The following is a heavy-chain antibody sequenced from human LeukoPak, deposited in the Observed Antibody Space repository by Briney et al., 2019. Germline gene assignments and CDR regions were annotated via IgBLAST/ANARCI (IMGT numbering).Heavy chain of an antibody. CDR3: ARGRYHRDSSGYYDY. Sequence: GASVKVCCKASGYTFTSYGISWVRQAPGQGLEWMGWISAYNGNTNYAQKLQGRVTMTTDTSTSTAYMELRSLRSDDTAVYYCARGRYHRDSSGYYDYWGQGTLVTVSS. CDR2: ISAYNGNT. V-gene: IGHV1-18*01. CDR1: GYTFTSYG. J-gene: IGHJ4*02. D-gene: IGHD3-22*01.